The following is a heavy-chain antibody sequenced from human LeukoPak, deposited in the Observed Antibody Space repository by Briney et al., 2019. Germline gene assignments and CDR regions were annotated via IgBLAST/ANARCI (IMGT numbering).Heavy chain of an antibody. CDR2: ISYDGSNK. CDR1: GFTFSSYA. V-gene: IGHV3-30-3*01. CDR3: ARLLSGN. D-gene: IGHD2-15*01. J-gene: IGHJ4*02. Sequence: GRSLRLSCAASGFTFSSYAMHWVRQAPGKGLEWVAVISYDGSNKYYADSVEGRFTISRDNSKNTLYLQMNSLRAEDTAVYYCARLLSGNWGQGTLVTVSS.